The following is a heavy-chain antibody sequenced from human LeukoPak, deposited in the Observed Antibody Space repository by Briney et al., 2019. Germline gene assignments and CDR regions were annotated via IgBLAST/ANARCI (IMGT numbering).Heavy chain of an antibody. J-gene: IGHJ6*03. CDR1: GFTFSSYA. D-gene: IGHD3/OR15-3a*01. CDR2: ISYDGSNK. CDR3: AKEWAPSLDNSYYHYMDV. Sequence: GGSLRLSCAASGFTFSSYAMHWVRQAPGKGLEWVAVISYDGSNKYYADSVKGRFTISRDTSKNTLYLQMNSLRAEDTAVYYCAKEWAPSLDNSYYHYMDVWGKGTTVTISS. V-gene: IGHV3-30*04.